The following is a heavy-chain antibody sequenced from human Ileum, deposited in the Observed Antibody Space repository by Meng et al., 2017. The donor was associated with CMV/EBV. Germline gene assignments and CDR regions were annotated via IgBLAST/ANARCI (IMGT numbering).Heavy chain of an antibody. J-gene: IGHJ4*02. CDR2: IWYDGSNK. V-gene: IGHV3-33*06. Sequence: GESLKISCAASGFTFSSYGMHWVRQAPGKGLEWVAVIWYDGSNKYYADAVKGRFTISRDNSKNTLYLQMKSLRAEDTAVYYCAKDPSTVTTEGSDASGYWGQGTLVTVSS. CDR1: GFTFSSYG. D-gene: IGHD4-17*01. CDR3: AKDPSTVTTEGSDASGY.